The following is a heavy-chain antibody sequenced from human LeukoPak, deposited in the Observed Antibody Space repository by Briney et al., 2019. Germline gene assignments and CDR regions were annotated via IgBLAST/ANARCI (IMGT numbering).Heavy chain of an antibody. V-gene: IGHV4-61*02. Sequence: PSETLSLTCAVSGGSISSGSYYWSWIRQPAGKGLEWIGRIYTSGSTNYNPSLKSRVTISVDASKNQFSLKLSSVTAADTAVYYCAREAYYYDSSGYYDLDYWGQGTLVTVSS. CDR3: AREAYYYDSSGYYDLDY. CDR2: IYTSGST. CDR1: GGSISSGSYY. J-gene: IGHJ4*02. D-gene: IGHD3-22*01.